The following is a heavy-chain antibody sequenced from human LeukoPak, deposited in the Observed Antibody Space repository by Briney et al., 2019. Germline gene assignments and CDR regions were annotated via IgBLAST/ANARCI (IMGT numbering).Heavy chain of an antibody. CDR2: INHSGST. Sequence: SETLSLTCAVYGGSFSGYYWSWISQPPGKGLEWIGEINHSGSTNYNPSLKSRVTISVDTSKNQFSLKLSSVTAADTAVYYGARGRAHYYYYYLDVWGKGTTVTVSS. V-gene: IGHV4-34*01. J-gene: IGHJ6*03. CDR3: ARGRAHYYYYYLDV. CDR1: GGSFSGYY.